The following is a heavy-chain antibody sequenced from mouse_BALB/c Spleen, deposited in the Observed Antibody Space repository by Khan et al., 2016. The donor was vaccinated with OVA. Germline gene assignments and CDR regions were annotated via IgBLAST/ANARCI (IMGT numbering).Heavy chain of an antibody. CDR2: ISYSGNT. CDR1: GDSVTSGY. J-gene: IGHJ3*01. CDR3: ACELRGFAY. Sequence: EVQLQESGPRLVKPSQTLSLTCSVTGDSVTSGYWNWIRKFPGNKLDYMGYISYSGNTYYTPSLKSRISITRDTSKNQYYLQLNSVTTEDTATYYCACELRGFAYWGQGTLVTVSS. D-gene: IGHD1-1*01. V-gene: IGHV3-8*02.